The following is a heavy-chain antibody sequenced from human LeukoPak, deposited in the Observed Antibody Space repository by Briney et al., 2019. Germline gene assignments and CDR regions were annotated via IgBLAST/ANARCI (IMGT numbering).Heavy chain of an antibody. V-gene: IGHV4-59*01. D-gene: IGHD4-23*01. CDR3: ARGPNDYGGNSFDY. J-gene: IGHJ4*02. CDR1: GFTFSSYW. Sequence: KTGGSLRLSCAASGFTFSSYWMSWVRQAPGKGLEWIGYIYYSGSTNYNPSLKSRVTISVDTSKNQFSLKLSSVTAADTAVYYCARGPNDYGGNSFDYWGQGTLVTVSS. CDR2: IYYSGST.